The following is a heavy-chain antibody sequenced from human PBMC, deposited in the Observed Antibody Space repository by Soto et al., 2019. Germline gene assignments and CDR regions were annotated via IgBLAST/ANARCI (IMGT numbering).Heavy chain of an antibody. CDR1: GYSFITSYH. D-gene: IGHD5-12*01. CDR3: ARDTGYDHDAFDI. J-gene: IGHJ3*02. V-gene: IGHV1-46*01. Sequence: ASVKVSCKASGYSFITSYHMHWVRQDPGQGLEWMGIINPTGSMTSYSQKFQGRLTMTRDTSTATDYMQLSNLTSEDTALYFCARDTGYDHDAFDIWGQGTMVTVSS. CDR2: INPTGSMT.